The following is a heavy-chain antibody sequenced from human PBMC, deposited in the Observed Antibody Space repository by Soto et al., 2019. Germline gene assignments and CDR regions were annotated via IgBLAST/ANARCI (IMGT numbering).Heavy chain of an antibody. D-gene: IGHD6-19*01. CDR2: ISSSSNYI. J-gene: IGHJ4*02. V-gene: IGHV3-21*02. CDR1: GFTFSSYS. Sequence: EVQLVESGGGLVKPGGSLRLSCAASGFTFSSYSMNWVRQAPGKGLEWVSSISSSSNYIYYADSVRGRFTISRDNAKNSLYLQMISLRAEDTAVYYCARDSWVIAVAGYFDYWGQGTLVTVSS. CDR3: ARDSWVIAVAGYFDY.